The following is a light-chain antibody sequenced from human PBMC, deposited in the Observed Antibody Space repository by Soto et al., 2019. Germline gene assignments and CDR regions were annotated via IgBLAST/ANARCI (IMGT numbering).Light chain of an antibody. Sequence: QSVLTQPASVSGSPGQSITISCTGTSSDVGAYSYVSWYQQHPGKAPKLIIYDVSNRPSGVSNRFSGSKSGNTASLTIPGLQAEDEADYYCSSDTSSITLVFGGGTKLTVL. J-gene: IGLJ2*01. CDR3: SSDTSSITLV. V-gene: IGLV2-14*01. CDR2: DVS. CDR1: SSDVGAYSY.